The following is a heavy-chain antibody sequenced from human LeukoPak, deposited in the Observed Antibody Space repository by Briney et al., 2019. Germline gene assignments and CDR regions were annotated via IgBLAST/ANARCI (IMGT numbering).Heavy chain of an antibody. CDR3: ATDGYCSGGDCYSYDY. J-gene: IGHJ4*02. CDR1: GFTFGSYE. V-gene: IGHV3-48*03. CDR2: ISSSGGTI. D-gene: IGHD2-15*01. Sequence: GGSLRLSCAASGFTFGSYEMSWVRQAPGKGLEWVSYISSSGGTIYYADSVKGRFTISRDNAKNSLYLQMNSLTTEDTAVYYCATDGYCSGGDCYSYDYWGQGTLVTVSS.